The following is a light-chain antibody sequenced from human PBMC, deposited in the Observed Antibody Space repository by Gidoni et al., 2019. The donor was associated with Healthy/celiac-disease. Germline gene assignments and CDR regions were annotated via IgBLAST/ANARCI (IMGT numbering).Light chain of an antibody. CDR3: QQSYSTPLT. V-gene: IGKV1-39*01. Sequence: DIQMTQSPSSLSASVGDRVTLTCRASQSISSYLNWYQQKPGKAPKLMIYAASSLQSGVPSRFSGSGSGTDFTLTISSLQPEDFATYYCQQSYSTPLTLGGGTKVEIK. J-gene: IGKJ4*01. CDR2: AAS. CDR1: QSISSY.